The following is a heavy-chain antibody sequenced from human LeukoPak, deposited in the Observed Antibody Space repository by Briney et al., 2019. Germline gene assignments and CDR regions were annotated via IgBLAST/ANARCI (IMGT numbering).Heavy chain of an antibody. CDR2: ISSSSSYI. Sequence: SGGSLRLSCAASGFTFSSYSMNWVRQAPGKGLEWVSSISSSSSYIYYADSVKGRFTISRDNVKNSLYLQMNSLRAEDTAVYYCARDYGGSSPFDYWGQGTLVTVSS. CDR1: GFTFSSYS. V-gene: IGHV3-21*01. CDR3: ARDYGGSSPFDY. J-gene: IGHJ4*02. D-gene: IGHD4-23*01.